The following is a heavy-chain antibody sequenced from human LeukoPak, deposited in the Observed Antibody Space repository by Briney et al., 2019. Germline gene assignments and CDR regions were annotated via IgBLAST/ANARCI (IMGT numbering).Heavy chain of an antibody. J-gene: IGHJ4*02. CDR2: IYYSGST. CDR1: GGSISSSSYY. V-gene: IGHV4-39*01. D-gene: IGHD3-16*01. CDR3: ARSPEGAFDY. Sequence: SETLSLTCTVSGGSISSSSYYWGWIRQPPGKGLEWIGSIYYSGSTYYNPSLKSRVTISVDTSKNQFSLELSSVTAADTAVYYCARSPEGAFDYWGQGTLVTVSS.